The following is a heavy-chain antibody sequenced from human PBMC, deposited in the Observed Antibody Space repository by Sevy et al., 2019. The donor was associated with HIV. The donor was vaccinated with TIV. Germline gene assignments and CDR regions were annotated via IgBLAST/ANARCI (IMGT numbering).Heavy chain of an antibody. CDR2: MNPNSGNT. CDR1: GYTFTSCD. V-gene: IGHV1-8*01. J-gene: IGHJ6*02. D-gene: IGHD2-2*01. CDR3: ARFLSTSYYCYSAMDV. Sequence: ASVKVSCKASGYTFTSCDINWVRQATGQGLEWMGWMNPNSGNTGYAQKFQGRVTMTRNTSISTAYMELSSLRSEDTAVYYCARFLSTSYYCYSAMDVWGQGTTVTVSS.